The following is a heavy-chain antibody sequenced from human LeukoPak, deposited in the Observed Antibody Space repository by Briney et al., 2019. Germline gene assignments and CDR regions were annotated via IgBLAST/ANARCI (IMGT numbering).Heavy chain of an antibody. CDR1: GFTFSSYG. Sequence: GGSLRLSCAASGFTFSSYGMHWVRQAPGKGLEWVAFIRYDGSNKYYADSVKGRFTISRDNSKNTLYLQMNSLRAEDTAVYYCAKVGRIVGANFDYWGQGTLVTVSS. CDR2: IRYDGSNK. D-gene: IGHD1-26*01. V-gene: IGHV3-30*02. CDR3: AKVGRIVGANFDY. J-gene: IGHJ4*02.